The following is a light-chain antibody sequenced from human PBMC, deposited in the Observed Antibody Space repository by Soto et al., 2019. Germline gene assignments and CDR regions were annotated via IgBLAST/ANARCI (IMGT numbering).Light chain of an antibody. V-gene: IGKV3-20*01. J-gene: IGKJ1*01. CDR2: GAS. CDR1: QSVSSSY. Sequence: EIVLTQSPGTLSLSPGARATLSCRASQSVSSSYLAWYQQKPGQAPRLLIYGASSRATGIPDRFSGSGSGTDLTINISRLEPEDVAVYDGQQYGSSPKTFGQGTKVDI. CDR3: QQYGSSPKT.